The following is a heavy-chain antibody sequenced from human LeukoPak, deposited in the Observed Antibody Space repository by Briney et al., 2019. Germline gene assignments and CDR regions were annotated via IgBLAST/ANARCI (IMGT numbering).Heavy chain of an antibody. CDR1: GFTFSSYG. Sequence: GGSLRLSCAASGFTFSSYGMHWVRQAPGKGLEWVAFIRYDGSNKYYADSVKGRFTISRDNSKNTLYLQMNSLRAEDTAVYYCATDYDYYYYYMDVWGKGTTVTISS. CDR2: IRYDGSNK. CDR3: ATDYDYYYYYMDV. J-gene: IGHJ6*03. D-gene: IGHD4-17*01. V-gene: IGHV3-30*02.